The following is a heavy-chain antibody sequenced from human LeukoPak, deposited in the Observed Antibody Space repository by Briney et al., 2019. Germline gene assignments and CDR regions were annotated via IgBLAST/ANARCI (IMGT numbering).Heavy chain of an antibody. CDR2: IYTSGST. CDR3: ARGLADVLLYSSRQLRGAFDI. J-gene: IGHJ3*02. CDR1: GGSISSYY. V-gene: IGHV4-4*07. D-gene: IGHD2-21*01. Sequence: SETLSLTCTVSGGSISSYYWSWIRQPAGKGLEWIGRIYTSGSTNYNPSLKSRVTMSVDTSKNQFSLKLSSVTAADTAVYYCARGLADVLLYSSRQLRGAFDIWGQGTMVTVSS.